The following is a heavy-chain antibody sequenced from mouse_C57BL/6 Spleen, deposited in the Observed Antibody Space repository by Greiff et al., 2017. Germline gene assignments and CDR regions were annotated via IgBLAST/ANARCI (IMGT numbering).Heavy chain of an antibody. J-gene: IGHJ2*01. V-gene: IGHV1-15*01. D-gene: IGHD1-1*01. Sequence: QVQLQQSGAELVRPGASVTLSCKASGYTFTDYEMHWVKQTPVHGLEWIGAIDPETGGTAYNQKFKGKAILTADKSSSTAYMELRSLTSEDSAVYYCTRSIYYGSSYDYFDYWGQGTTLTVSS. CDR3: TRSIYYGSSYDYFDY. CDR1: GYTFTDYE. CDR2: IDPETGGT.